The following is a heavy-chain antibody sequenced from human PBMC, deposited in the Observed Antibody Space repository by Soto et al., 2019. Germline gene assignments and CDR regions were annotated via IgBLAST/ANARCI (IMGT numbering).Heavy chain of an antibody. CDR3: ARGVGSGSYYKYYFDY. CDR1: GGTFSSYT. Sequence: ASVKVSCKASGGTFSSYTISWVRQAPGQGLEWMGRIIPILGIANYAQKFQGRVTITADKSTSTAYMELSSLRSEDTAVYYCARGVGSGSYYKYYFDYWGQGTLVTVSS. J-gene: IGHJ4*02. CDR2: IIPILGIA. V-gene: IGHV1-69*02. D-gene: IGHD3-10*01.